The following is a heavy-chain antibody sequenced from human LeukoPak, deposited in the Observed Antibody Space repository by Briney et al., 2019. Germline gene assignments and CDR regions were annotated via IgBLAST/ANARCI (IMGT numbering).Heavy chain of an antibody. CDR3: ARHTPFIAARQDHYFDY. J-gene: IGHJ4*02. D-gene: IGHD6-6*01. CDR1: GGSLSSTGYY. V-gene: IGHV4-39*01. Sequence: SETLSLTCTVFGGSLSSTGYYWGWIRQPPGKGLEWIGSISYSGSTYYNPSLKSRVTISVDTSKNQFSLKLSSVTAADTAVYYCARHTPFIAARQDHYFDYWGQGTLVTVSS. CDR2: ISYSGST.